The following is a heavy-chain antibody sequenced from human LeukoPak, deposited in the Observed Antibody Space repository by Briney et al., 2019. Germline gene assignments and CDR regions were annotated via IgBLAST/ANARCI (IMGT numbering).Heavy chain of an antibody. V-gene: IGHV3-21*01. CDR2: ISSGSGYI. Sequence: PGGSLRLSCAASGFTFSTYNMNWVRQAPGKGLEWVSSISSGSGYIYYADSVKGRFTISRDNAKNSLYLQMNSLRAEDTAVYYCAVGSGSYFSWGQGTLVTVSS. CDR3: AVGSGSYFS. J-gene: IGHJ5*02. D-gene: IGHD3-10*01. CDR1: GFTFSTYN.